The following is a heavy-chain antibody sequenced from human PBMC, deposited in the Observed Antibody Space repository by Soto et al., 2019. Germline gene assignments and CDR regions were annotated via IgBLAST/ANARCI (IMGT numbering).Heavy chain of an antibody. V-gene: IGHV3-23*01. CDR1: GFTFSAYA. J-gene: IGHJ4*02. Sequence: EVQLLESGGGLVQPGGSLRLSCAASGFTFSAYAMSWVRQAPGKGLQWVSAISGSGGTTYYADSVKGRFTISRDNSKNTLYLQMNNLRAEDTAVYYCAKSDYGGRRGPIDYWGQGTLVTVSS. D-gene: IGHD4-17*01. CDR2: ISGSGGTT. CDR3: AKSDYGGRRGPIDY.